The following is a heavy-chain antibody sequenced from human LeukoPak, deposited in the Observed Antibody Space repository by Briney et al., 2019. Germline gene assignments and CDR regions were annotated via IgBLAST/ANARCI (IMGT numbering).Heavy chain of an antibody. V-gene: IGHV4-4*07. CDR2: IYTSGST. J-gene: IGHJ4*02. CDR3: ARGGWFGEFLDY. CDR1: GGYISSYY. D-gene: IGHD3-10*01. Sequence: SETLSLTCTVSGGYISSYYWSWIRQPAGKGLEWIGRIYTSGSTNYNPSLKSRVTMSVDTSKNPFSLKLSSVTAADTAVYYCARGGWFGEFLDYWGQGTLVTVSS.